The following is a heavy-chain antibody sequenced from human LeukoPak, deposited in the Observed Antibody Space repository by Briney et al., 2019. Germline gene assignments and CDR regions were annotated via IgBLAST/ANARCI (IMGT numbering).Heavy chain of an antibody. CDR2: IIPIFGAA. J-gene: IGHJ6*03. CDR1: GGTFSSYA. Sequence: SVKVTCKASGGTFSSYAISWVRQAPGQGLEWMGGIIPIFGAANYAQKFQGRVTITADESTSTAYMELSSLRSEDTAVYYCARALPKGQLDYYYYYMDVWGKGTTVTVSS. V-gene: IGHV1-69*01. D-gene: IGHD6-6*01. CDR3: ARALPKGQLDYYYYYMDV.